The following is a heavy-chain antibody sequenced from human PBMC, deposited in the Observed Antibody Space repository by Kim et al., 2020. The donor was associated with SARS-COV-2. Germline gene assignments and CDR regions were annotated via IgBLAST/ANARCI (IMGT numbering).Heavy chain of an antibody. V-gene: IGHV3-66*01. D-gene: IGHD6-13*01. CDR3: ASSSRLDWYFDL. J-gene: IGHJ2*01. Sequence: YYADSVKGRVTISIDNSKNTLYLQMNSLRAEDTAVYYCASSSRLDWYFDLWGRGTLVTVSS.